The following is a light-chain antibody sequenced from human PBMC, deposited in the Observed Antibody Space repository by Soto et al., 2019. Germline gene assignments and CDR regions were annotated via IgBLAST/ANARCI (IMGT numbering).Light chain of an antibody. V-gene: IGKV3-20*01. CDR3: QQYGSSPPT. CDR1: QSVSSSY. J-gene: IGKJ1*01. Sequence: EIVLTQSPGTLSLSPGERATLSCRASQSVSSSYLAWYQQKPGQAPRLLIYGASSRATGIPARFSGSGSGTDFTLTISRLESEDFAVYYCQQYGSSPPTFGQGTKVEIK. CDR2: GAS.